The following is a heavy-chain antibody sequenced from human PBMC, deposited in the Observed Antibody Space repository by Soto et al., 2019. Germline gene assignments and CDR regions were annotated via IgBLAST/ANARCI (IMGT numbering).Heavy chain of an antibody. D-gene: IGHD3-9*01. CDR3: VIGVDLLTGSGGFFDY. CDR2: INPTSGIT. J-gene: IGHJ4*02. Sequence: QVQLVQSGAEVKKPGASVKVSCKASGYTFTGYFMHWVRQATGQGLVWMGWINPTSGITNFAQKIQGWVTMNRETSIRTAYMELRGLKSDDTVGYYCVIGVDLLTGSGGFFDYWGQGTVVTVSS. CDR1: GYTFTGYF. V-gene: IGHV1-2*04.